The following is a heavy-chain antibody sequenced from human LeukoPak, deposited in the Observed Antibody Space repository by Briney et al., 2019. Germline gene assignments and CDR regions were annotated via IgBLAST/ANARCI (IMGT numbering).Heavy chain of an antibody. D-gene: IGHD4-17*01. CDR3: ARIPSYGDYETN. J-gene: IGHJ4*02. CDR1: GFTFSSYS. V-gene: IGHV3-21*01. CDR2: ISSSSSYI. Sequence: GGSLTLSCAASGFTFSSYSMNWVRQAPGKGLEWVSSISSSSSYIYYADSVKGRFTISRDNAKNSLYLRMNSLRAEDTAVYYCARIPSYGDYETNWGQGTLVTVSS.